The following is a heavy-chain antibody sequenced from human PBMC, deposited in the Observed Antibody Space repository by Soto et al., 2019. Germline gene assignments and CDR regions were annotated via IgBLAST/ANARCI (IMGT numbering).Heavy chain of an antibody. V-gene: IGHV3-66*01. CDR3: ARGGGGVPIDY. CDR1: GFTVSNNY. CDR2: IYSGGNI. J-gene: IGHJ4*02. D-gene: IGHD3-16*01. Sequence: EVQLVESGGGWVQPGGALRLSCAASGFTVSNNYISWVRQAPGKGLEWVSVIYSGGNIYYADSAKGRFTISRDNSKNTLYLQMNSLRVEDTAVYYCARGGGGVPIDYWGQGTLVTVSS.